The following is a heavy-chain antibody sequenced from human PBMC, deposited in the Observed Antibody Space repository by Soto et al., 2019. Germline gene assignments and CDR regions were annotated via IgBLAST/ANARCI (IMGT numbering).Heavy chain of an antibody. Sequence: GGSLRLSCAASGFTFSSYGMHWVRQAPGKGLEWVAVIWYDGSNKYYADSVKGRFTISRDNSKNTLYLQMNSLRAEDTAVYYCARDLRACTNGVCLSFDYWGQGTLVTVSS. D-gene: IGHD2-8*01. J-gene: IGHJ4*02. CDR2: IWYDGSNK. CDR3: ARDLRACTNGVCLSFDY. CDR1: GFTFSSYG. V-gene: IGHV3-33*01.